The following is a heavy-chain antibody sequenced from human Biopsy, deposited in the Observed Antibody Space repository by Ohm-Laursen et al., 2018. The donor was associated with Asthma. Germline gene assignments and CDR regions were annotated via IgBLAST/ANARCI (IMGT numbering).Heavy chain of an antibody. CDR1: GYTFNSAG. Sequence: ASVKVSCKTSGYTFNSAGITWVRQAPGQGLERMGWISVYNGNTKVAQKLQDRVTMITDTSTSTAYMELRSLRSDDTAVYFCARAVDYSHYYGIDVWGQGTTVTVS. CDR3: ARAVDYSHYYGIDV. D-gene: IGHD3-10*01. V-gene: IGHV1-18*01. J-gene: IGHJ6*02. CDR2: ISVYNGNT.